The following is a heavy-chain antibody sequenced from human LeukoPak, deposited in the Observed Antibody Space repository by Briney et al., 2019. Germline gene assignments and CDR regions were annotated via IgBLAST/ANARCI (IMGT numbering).Heavy chain of an antibody. CDR3: ARDWEQLVTNWFDP. V-gene: IGHV1-2*06. J-gene: IGHJ5*02. CDR2: INPNSGGT. Sequence: ASVKVSCKASGYTFTGYYMQWVRQAPGQGLEWMGRINPNSGGTNYAQKFQGRVTMTRDTSISTAYMELSRLRSDDTAVYYCARDWEQLVTNWFDPWGQGTLVTVSS. CDR1: GYTFTGYY. D-gene: IGHD6-13*01.